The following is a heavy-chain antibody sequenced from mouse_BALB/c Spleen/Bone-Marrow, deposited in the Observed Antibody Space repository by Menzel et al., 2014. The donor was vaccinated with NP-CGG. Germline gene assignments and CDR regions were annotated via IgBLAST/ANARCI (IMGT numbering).Heavy chain of an antibody. CDR1: GFAFSSYD. Sequence: EVKLVESGGGLVKPGGSLKLSCAASGFAFSSYDMSWVRQTPEKRLEWVAYISSGGGSTYYPDTVKGRFTISRDNAKNTLYLQMSSLKSEDTAMYYCAREVLRDYFDYWGQGTPLTGSS. CDR2: ISSGGGST. J-gene: IGHJ2*01. V-gene: IGHV5-12-1*01. CDR3: AREVLRDYFDY. D-gene: IGHD1-1*01.